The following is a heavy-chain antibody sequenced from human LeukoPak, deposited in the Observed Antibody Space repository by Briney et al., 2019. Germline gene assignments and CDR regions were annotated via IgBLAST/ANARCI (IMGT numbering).Heavy chain of an antibody. CDR2: IYWNDVK. J-gene: IGHJ3*02. Sequence: SGPTLVNPTQTLTLTCTFSGFSLSTSGVGVGWIRQPPGKALEWLALIYWNDVKRYSPSLKSRLTITKDTSKSQVVLTMTNMDPVDTATYYCAHRRLRFLEWLLYYDAFDIWGQGTMVTVSS. D-gene: IGHD3-3*01. CDR3: AHRRLRFLEWLLYYDAFDI. CDR1: GFSLSTSGVG. V-gene: IGHV2-5*01.